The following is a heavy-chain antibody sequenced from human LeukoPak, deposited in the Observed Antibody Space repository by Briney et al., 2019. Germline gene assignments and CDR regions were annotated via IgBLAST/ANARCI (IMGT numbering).Heavy chain of an antibody. CDR2: PYYSGRT. CDR1: GRSISCYY. J-gene: IGHJ6*02. V-gene: IGHV4-59*01. D-gene: IGHD6-19*01. CDR3: ASSPMKKQWLANYYYYGMDV. Sequence: PSETLSLTYSVSGRSISCYYWSWIRPPPGKELEGIVYPYYSGRTNYPPSLKSRATISGHIHKTHFSQKLRSVTAADTAVYYCASSPMKKQWLANYYYYGMDVWGQGATVTVSS.